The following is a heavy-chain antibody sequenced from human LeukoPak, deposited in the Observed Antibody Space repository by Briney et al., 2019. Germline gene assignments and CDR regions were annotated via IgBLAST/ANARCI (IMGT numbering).Heavy chain of an antibody. CDR2: MNPNTGHT. CDR1: GYTLTTSD. J-gene: IGHJ6*02. CDR3: GRVQSGSLLRYGMDV. Sequence: GASVMVSCKASGYTLTTSDINWVRQATGQGLEWMGWMNPNTGHTGFTQKFQGRVTMTRSISLNTAYTELSSLRSEDTAVYFCGRVQSGSLLRYGMDVWGQGTTVTVSS. V-gene: IGHV1-8*01. D-gene: IGHD3-10*01.